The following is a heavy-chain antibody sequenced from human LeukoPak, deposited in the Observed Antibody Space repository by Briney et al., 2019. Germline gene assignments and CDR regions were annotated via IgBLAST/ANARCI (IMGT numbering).Heavy chain of an antibody. V-gene: IGHV3-48*01. J-gene: IGHJ4*02. D-gene: IGHD1-26*01. CDR3: AKDETWWELNY. CDR2: IRGRSDTT. Sequence: GGSLRLSCAASGFTFTMFSMNWLRQAPGKGLEWIAFIRGRSDTTYYADSVQGRFTISRDNAEDSVYLQMNSLRAEDTAVYYCAKDETWWELNYWGQGTLVTVSS. CDR1: GFTFTMFS.